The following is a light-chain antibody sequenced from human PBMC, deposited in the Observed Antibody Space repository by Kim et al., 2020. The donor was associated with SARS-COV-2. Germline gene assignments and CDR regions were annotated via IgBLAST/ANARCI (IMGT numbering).Light chain of an antibody. V-gene: IGLV1-44*01. CDR2: RND. CDR3: AAWDDSLNGWV. Sequence: GQRVTISCSGSSSNVGTNAVNWYHQIPETAPKLLIYRNDQRPSGVPDRFSGSKSGTLASLAIGGLQSDDEAAYYCAAWDDSLNGWVFGGGTQLTVL. CDR1: SSNVGTNA. J-gene: IGLJ3*02.